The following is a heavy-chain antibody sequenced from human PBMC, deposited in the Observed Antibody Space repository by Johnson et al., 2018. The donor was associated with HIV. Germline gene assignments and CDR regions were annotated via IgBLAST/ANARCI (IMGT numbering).Heavy chain of an antibody. CDR1: GFTFSDYY. J-gene: IGHJ3*01. V-gene: IGHV3-11*04. CDR2: ISMSGRTI. CDR3: AKDGGRWSYSFDV. Sequence: QVQLVESGGGVVQPGRSLRLSCAASGFTFSDYYMSWIRQAPGKGLEWVSYISMSGRTIYYADSVKGRFTISRDNAKNSLYLQMNSLRGEDTAMYYCAKDGGRWSYSFDVWGQGTMVSVSS. D-gene: IGHD3-16*01.